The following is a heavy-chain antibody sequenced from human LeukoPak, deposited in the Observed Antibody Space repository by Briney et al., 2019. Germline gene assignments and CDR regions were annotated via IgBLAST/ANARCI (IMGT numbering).Heavy chain of an antibody. D-gene: IGHD3-10*01. J-gene: IGHJ4*02. CDR2: ISSSSSYI. CDR1: GFTFSSYS. CDR3: ARVGGSGSYYFDY. V-gene: IGHV3-21*01. Sequence: GGSLRLSCAASGFTFSSYSMNWVRQAPGKGLEWVSSISSSSSYIYYADSVKGRFTISRDNAKNSLYLQMNSLRAEDTAVYYCARVGGSGSYYFDYWGQGTLVTVSS.